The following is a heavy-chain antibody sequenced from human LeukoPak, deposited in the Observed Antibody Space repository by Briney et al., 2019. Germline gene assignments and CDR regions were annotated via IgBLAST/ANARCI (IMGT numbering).Heavy chain of an antibody. CDR3: AKEKTYYYDSSGYYYDY. V-gene: IGHV3-23*01. CDR2: ISGSGGST. Sequence: VGTLRLSCEASGFTFSSYGMSWVRQAPGKGLEWVSAISGSGGSTYYADSVKGRFTISRDNSKNTLYLQMNSLRAEDTAVYYCAKEKTYYYDSSGYYYDYWGQGTLVTVSS. J-gene: IGHJ4*02. D-gene: IGHD3-22*01. CDR1: GFTFSSYG.